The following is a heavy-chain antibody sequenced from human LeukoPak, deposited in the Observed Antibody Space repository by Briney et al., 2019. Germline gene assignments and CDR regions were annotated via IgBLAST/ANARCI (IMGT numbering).Heavy chain of an antibody. D-gene: IGHD5-12*01. CDR1: GGSISSSSYY. CDR2: IYYSGST. J-gene: IGHJ5*02. Sequence: SETLSLTCTVSGGSISSSSYYWGWIRQPPGRGLGWSGSIYYSGSTNYNPSLKSRVTISVDTSKNQFSLKLSSLTAADTAVYYCARKPRGPYSGYDWGLVLNWFDPWGQGTLVTVSS. V-gene: IGHV4-39*01. CDR3: ARKPRGPYSGYDWGLVLNWFDP.